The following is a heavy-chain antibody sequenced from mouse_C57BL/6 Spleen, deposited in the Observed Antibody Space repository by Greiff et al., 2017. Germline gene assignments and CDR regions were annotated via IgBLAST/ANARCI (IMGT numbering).Heavy chain of an antibody. CDR2: ISSGGDYI. Sequence: EVKLVESGEGLVKPGGSLKLSCAASGFTFNYYALSWVRQTPEKRLEWVAYISSGGDYIYYAGTVKGRFTISRDNARNTLYLQMSSLKSEDTAMYYCTREDYGSDYWGQGTSVTVSS. D-gene: IGHD1-1*02. CDR3: TREDYGSDY. CDR1: GFTFNYYA. V-gene: IGHV5-9-1*02. J-gene: IGHJ4*01.